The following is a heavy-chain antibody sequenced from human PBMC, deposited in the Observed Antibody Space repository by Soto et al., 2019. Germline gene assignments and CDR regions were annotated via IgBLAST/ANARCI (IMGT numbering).Heavy chain of an antibody. CDR3: GRDWRTGGPDY. D-gene: IGHD3-3*01. CDR2: INSDGSST. J-gene: IGHJ4*02. CDR1: GFTFSSYW. Sequence: VQLVESGGGLVQPGGSLRVSCAASGFTFSSYWMHWVRQAPGKGLVWVSRINSDGSSTNYADSVKGRFTISRDNAKNTLYLQMNSLRAEDTAVYYCGRDWRTGGPDYWGQGNLVTVSS. V-gene: IGHV3-74*01.